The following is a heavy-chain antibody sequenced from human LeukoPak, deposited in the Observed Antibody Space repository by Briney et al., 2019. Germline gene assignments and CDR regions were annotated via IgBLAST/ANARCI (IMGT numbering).Heavy chain of an antibody. CDR1: GGTFSSST. D-gene: IGHD3-3*01. J-gene: IGHJ1*01. V-gene: IGHV1-69*04. CDR3: ARDQGRAYDFWSGYWGYFQH. CDR2: IIPILGIA. Sequence: ASVKVSCKASGGTFSSSTISWDRQAPGQGLEWLGRIIPILGIANTAQKFQGTVTIAADKSTSTAYMELSSLRSEDTAVYYCARDQGRAYDFWSGYWGYFQHWGQGTLVTVSS.